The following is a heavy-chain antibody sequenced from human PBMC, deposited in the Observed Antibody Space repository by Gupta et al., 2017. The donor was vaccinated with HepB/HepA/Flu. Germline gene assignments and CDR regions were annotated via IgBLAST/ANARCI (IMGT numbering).Heavy chain of an antibody. J-gene: IGHJ1*01. V-gene: IGHV4-34*01. Sequence: QVQLQQWGAGLLKPSETLSLTCAVYGGSFSGYYWSWIRQPPGKGLEWIGEINHSGSTNYNPSLKSRVTISGVTSKNQFSLKLRYVTAADTAVYDGARGLASDFQHGGQGTLVTVSS. CDR3: ARGLASDFQH. CDR2: INHSGST. CDR1: GGSFSGYY.